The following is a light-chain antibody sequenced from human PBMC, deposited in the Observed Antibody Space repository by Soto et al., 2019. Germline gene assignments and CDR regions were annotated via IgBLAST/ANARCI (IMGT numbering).Light chain of an antibody. J-gene: IGKJ2*01. V-gene: IGKV3-20*01. Sequence: EIVLTQSPGTLSLSPGERATLSCRASESVRSSSLAWYQHKPGQAPRLLIYGTSSRATGIPDRFSASGSGTDFNLTISRLEPEDFALYYCQQYGSPYTFGQGTKLEIK. CDR1: ESVRSSS. CDR3: QQYGSPYT. CDR2: GTS.